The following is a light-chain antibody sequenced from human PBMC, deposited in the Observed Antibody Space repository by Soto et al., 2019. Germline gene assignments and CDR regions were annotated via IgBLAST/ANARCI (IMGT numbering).Light chain of an antibody. CDR2: RNN. CDR1: SSNIGSNY. J-gene: IGLJ1*01. V-gene: IGLV1-47*01. CDR3: AAWDGSLSGLLYV. Sequence: QSVLTQPPSASGTPGQRVTISCSGSSSNIGSNYVYWYQQLPGTAPKLLIYRNNQRPSGVPDRFSGSKSGTSASLAISGLRSEDEADHYCAAWDGSLSGLLYVFGTGTKGTVL.